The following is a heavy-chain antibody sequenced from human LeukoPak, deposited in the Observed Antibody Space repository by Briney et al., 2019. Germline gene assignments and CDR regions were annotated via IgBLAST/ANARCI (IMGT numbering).Heavy chain of an antibody. V-gene: IGHV3-66*02. CDR3: ARELIDPRAFDI. CDR2: IYSGGST. D-gene: IGHD3-16*02. J-gene: IGHJ3*02. Sequence: PGGSLRLSCAASGFTVSSNYMSWVRRAPGKGLEWVSVIYSGGSTYYADSVKGRFTISRDNSKNTLYLQMNSLRAEDTAVYYCARELIDPRAFDIWGQGTMVTVSS. CDR1: GFTVSSNY.